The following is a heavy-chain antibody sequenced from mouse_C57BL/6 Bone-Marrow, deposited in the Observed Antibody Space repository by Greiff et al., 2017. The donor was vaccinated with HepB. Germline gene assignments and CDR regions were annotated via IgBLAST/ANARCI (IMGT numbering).Heavy chain of an antibody. J-gene: IGHJ1*03. V-gene: IGHV14-4*01. CDR2: IDPENGDT. CDR1: GFNIKDDY. D-gene: IGHD1-1*01. Sequence: EVQLQQSGAELVRPGASVKLSCTASGFNIKDDYMHWVKQRPEQGLEWIGWIDPENGDTEYASKFQGKATITADTSSNTAYLQLSSLTSEDSAVYYCARDITTVVTPYWYFDVWGTGTTVTVSS. CDR3: ARDITTVVTPYWYFDV.